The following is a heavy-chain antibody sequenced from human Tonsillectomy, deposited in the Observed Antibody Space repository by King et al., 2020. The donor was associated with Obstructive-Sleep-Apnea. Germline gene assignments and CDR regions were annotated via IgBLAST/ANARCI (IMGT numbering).Heavy chain of an antibody. CDR3: ARDRAPVVNLYYFDY. Sequence: VQLVESGGGVVQPGRSLRLSCAASGFTFSSYGMHWVRQAPGKGLEWVAVIWYDGSNKYYADSVKGRFTISRDNSKNTLYLQMNSLRAEDTAVYYCARDRAPVVNLYYFDYWGQGTLVTVSS. V-gene: IGHV3-33*01. D-gene: IGHD3-22*01. CDR2: IWYDGSNK. CDR1: GFTFSSYG. J-gene: IGHJ4*02.